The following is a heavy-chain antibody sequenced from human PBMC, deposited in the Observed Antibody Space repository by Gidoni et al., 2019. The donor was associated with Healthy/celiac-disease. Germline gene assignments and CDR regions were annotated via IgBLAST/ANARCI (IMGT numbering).Heavy chain of an antibody. V-gene: IGHV4-34*01. D-gene: IGHD6-13*01. Sequence: QVQLQQWGAGLLKPSETLSLTCAVYGGSFSGYYWSWIRQPPGKGLELIGEINHSGSTNYNPSLKSRVTISVDTSKNQFSLKLSSVTAADTAVYYCARGKTIAAAGGYFDYWGQGTLVTVSS. J-gene: IGHJ4*02. CDR3: ARGKTIAAAGGYFDY. CDR1: GGSFSGYY. CDR2: INHSGST.